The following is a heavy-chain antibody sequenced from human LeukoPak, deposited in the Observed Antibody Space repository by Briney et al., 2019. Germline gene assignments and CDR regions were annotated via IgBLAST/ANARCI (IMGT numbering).Heavy chain of an antibody. V-gene: IGHV4-4*09. J-gene: IGHJ6*03. D-gene: IGHD1-14*01. CDR3: ARHTTAKKYCYYYMDV. CDR2: IYTSGST. CDR1: GGSISSYY. Sequence: SETLSLTCTVSGGSISSYYWSWIRQPPGKGLDWIGYIYTSGSTNCTPSLKSRVTISVDTSKNQFSLKLTSVTATDTAVYYYARHTTAKKYCYYYMDVWGKGTTVTVSS.